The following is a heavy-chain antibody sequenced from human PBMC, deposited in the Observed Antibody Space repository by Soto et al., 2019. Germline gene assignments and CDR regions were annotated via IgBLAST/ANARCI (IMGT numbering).Heavy chain of an antibody. D-gene: IGHD6-19*01. J-gene: IGHJ3*02. CDR1: GFTFSSYA. Sequence: PGGSLRLSCAASGFTFSSYAMSWVRQAPGKGLEWVSAISGSGGTTYYADSVKGRFTFSRDNSKNTLYLQMNSLRAEDTAVYYCAKAANGWFSAFETWGQGTMVTVSS. CDR2: ISGSGGTT. V-gene: IGHV3-23*01. CDR3: AKAANGWFSAFET.